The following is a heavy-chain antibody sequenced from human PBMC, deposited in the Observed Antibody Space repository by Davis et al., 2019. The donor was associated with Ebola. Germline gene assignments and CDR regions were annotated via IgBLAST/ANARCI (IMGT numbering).Heavy chain of an antibody. CDR3: ARDTSPSDFDY. V-gene: IGHV3-21*01. Sequence: GGSLRLSCAASGFTFSSYSMNWVRQAPGKGLEWVSSISSDSDYIYYADSAKGRFTISRDNAKNSLYLQMNSLRAEDTAVYYCARDTSPSDFDYWGQGTLVTVSS. J-gene: IGHJ4*02. CDR1: GFTFSSYS. D-gene: IGHD2-2*01. CDR2: ISSDSDYI.